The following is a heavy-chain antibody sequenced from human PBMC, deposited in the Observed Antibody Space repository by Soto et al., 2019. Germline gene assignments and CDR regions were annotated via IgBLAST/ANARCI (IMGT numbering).Heavy chain of an antibody. CDR1: GGSISSGGYY. Sequence: QVQLQESGPGLVKPSQTLSLTCTVSGGSISSGGYYWSWIRQHPGKGLEWIGYIYYSGSTYYNPSLKSRVTISGDTSKKQFSLKLSPVTAADTAVYYCARIPYGGNDNWFDPWGQGTLVTVSS. J-gene: IGHJ5*02. D-gene: IGHD2-15*01. CDR3: ARIPYGGNDNWFDP. V-gene: IGHV4-31*03. CDR2: IYYSGST.